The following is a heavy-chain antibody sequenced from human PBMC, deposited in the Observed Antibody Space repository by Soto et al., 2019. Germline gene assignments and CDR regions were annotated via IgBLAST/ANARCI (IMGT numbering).Heavy chain of an antibody. V-gene: IGHV4-34*01. Sequence: QVQLQQWGAGLLKPSETLSLTCAVYGGSFSGYYWSWIRQPPGKGLEWIGEINHSGSTNYNPSLKSRVTISVDTSKNQFSLKLSSVTAADTAEYYCASGPNAAYFDYWGQGTLVTVSS. J-gene: IGHJ4*02. D-gene: IGHD6-25*01. CDR3: ASGPNAAYFDY. CDR2: INHSGST. CDR1: GGSFSGYY.